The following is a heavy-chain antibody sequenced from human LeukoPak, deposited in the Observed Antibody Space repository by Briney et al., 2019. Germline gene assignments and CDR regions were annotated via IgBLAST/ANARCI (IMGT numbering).Heavy chain of an antibody. J-gene: IGHJ4*02. Sequence: GSLRLSCAASGFTFSSYGLHWVRQAPGKGLEWVAVISYDGSNKYYADSVKGRFTISRDNSKNTLYLQMNSLRAEDTAVYYCAKLLVRGVIDYWGQGTLVTVPS. V-gene: IGHV3-30*18. CDR3: AKLLVRGVIDY. CDR2: ISYDGSNK. CDR1: GFTFSSYG. D-gene: IGHD3-10*02.